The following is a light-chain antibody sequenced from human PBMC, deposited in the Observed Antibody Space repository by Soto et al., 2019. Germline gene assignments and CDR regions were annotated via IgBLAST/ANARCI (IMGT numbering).Light chain of an antibody. CDR3: QQRSNWLAIT. CDR2: DAS. V-gene: IGKV3-11*01. J-gene: IGKJ5*01. CDR1: QSVSSY. Sequence: EIVLTQSPATLSLSPGERATLSCRASQSVSSYLACYQQKPGQAPRLLIYDASNRATGIPARFSGSGSGTDFTLTISSLETEDLAVYYCQQRSNWLAITFGQGTRLDIK.